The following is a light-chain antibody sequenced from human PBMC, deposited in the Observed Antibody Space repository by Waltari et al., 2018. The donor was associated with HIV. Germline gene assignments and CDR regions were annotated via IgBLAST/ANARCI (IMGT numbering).Light chain of an antibody. J-gene: IGLJ2*01. CDR3: SSYRSSNTWV. CDR2: EVS. CDR1: SSDIGGYNY. Sequence: QSALTQPASVSGSPGQSITISCPGTSSDIGGYNYFSWYQQRPDKAPKLRIYEVSGRPSGVSNRFSGSKSGNTASLTISGLQAEDEADYYCSSYRSSNTWVFGGGTKVTVL. V-gene: IGLV2-14*01.